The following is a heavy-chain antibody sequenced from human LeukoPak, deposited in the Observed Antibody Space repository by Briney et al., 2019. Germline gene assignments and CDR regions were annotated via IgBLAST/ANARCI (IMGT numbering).Heavy chain of an antibody. J-gene: IGHJ4*02. Sequence: NTSETLSLTCTVSGGSISSYYWSWIRQPPGKGLEWIGYIYYSGSTNYNPSLKSRVTISVDTSKNQFSLKLSSVTAADTAVYYCARRGYSYSRNFDYWGQGTLVTVSS. V-gene: IGHV4-59*12. CDR3: ARRGYSYSRNFDY. D-gene: IGHD5-18*01. CDR1: GGSISSYY. CDR2: IYYSGST.